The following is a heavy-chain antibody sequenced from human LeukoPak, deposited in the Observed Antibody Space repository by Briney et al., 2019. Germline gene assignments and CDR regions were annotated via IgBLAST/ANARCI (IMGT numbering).Heavy chain of an antibody. CDR1: GGSISSGSYY. D-gene: IGHD6-13*01. CDR3: ARVTGYRIEDYFDY. CDR2: IYYSGST. Sequence: SETLSLTCTVSGGSISSGSYYWSWIRQPPGKGLEWIGYIYYSGSTNYNPSLKSRVTISVETSKNEFSLKLRSVTAADTAVYYCARVTGYRIEDYFDYWGQGTLVTVSS. J-gene: IGHJ4*02. V-gene: IGHV4-61*01.